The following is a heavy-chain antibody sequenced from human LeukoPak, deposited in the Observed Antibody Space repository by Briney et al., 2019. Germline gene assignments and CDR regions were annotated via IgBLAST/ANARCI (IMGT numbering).Heavy chain of an antibody. CDR2: IYYSGST. CDR3: ARHANGYYDILTGYYYYYYYMDV. V-gene: IGHV4-39*01. J-gene: IGHJ6*03. CDR1: GGSISSSSYY. Sequence: PSETLSLTCTVSGGSISSSSYYWGWIRQPPGKGLEWIGSIYYSGSTYYNPSLKSRVTISVDTSKNQFSLKLSSVTAADTAVYYCARHANGYYDILTGYYYYYYYMDVWGKGTTVTISS. D-gene: IGHD3-9*01.